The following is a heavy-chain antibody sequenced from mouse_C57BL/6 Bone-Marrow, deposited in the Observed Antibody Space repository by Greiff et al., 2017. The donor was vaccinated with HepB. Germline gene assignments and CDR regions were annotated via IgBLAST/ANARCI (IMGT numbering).Heavy chain of an antibody. CDR1: GFTFSSYA. CDR2: ISDGGGYT. Sequence: EVKLVESGGGLVKPGGSLKLSCAASGFTFSSYAMSWVRQTPEKRLEWVATISDGGGYTYYPDNVKGRFTISRDNAKNNLYLQMSHLKSEDTAMYYCARGKIYFDYWGQGTTLTVSS. V-gene: IGHV5-4*03. CDR3: ARGKIYFDY. J-gene: IGHJ2*01.